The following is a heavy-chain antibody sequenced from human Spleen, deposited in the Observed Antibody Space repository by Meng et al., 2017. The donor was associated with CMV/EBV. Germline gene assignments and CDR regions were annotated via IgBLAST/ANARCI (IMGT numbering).Heavy chain of an antibody. CDR3: ARGQGFAVFGVVTSGWFDP. CDR1: YFSSYY. Sequence: YFSSYYGTGSRQAPGKGVEGIGEINHSGSTKDKPSRKSRVIISIDTSKNHYSLKLSSVTAADTAVYYRARGQGFAVFGVVTSGWFDPWGQGTLVTVSS. D-gene: IGHD3-3*01. CDR2: INHSGST. J-gene: IGHJ5*02. V-gene: IGHV4-34*01.